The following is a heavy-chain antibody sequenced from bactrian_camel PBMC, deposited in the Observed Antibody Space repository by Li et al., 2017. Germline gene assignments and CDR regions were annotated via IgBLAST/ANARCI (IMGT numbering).Heavy chain of an antibody. Sequence: HVQLVESGGGSVQAGGSLKLSCARSGYIASSCGMGWYRQAAGKERELVSIISSDGTANYADSVKDRFTISQENANNTVYLQMDSLSPDDTATYYCAATRGPLLVRHVFEEGRFKYWGRGTQVTVS. D-gene: IGHD1*01. CDR1: GYIASSCG. CDR3: AATRGPLLVRHVFEEGRFKY. V-gene: IGHV3S53*01. J-gene: IGHJ4*01. CDR2: ISSDGTA.